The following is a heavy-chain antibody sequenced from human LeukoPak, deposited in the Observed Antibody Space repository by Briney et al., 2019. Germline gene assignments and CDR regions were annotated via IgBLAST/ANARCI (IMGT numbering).Heavy chain of an antibody. D-gene: IGHD4-23*01. V-gene: IGHV4-59*02. CDR3: ARAYGGNSQYFQH. Sequence: SETLSLTCTISGGSVSDYYWSWIRQSPGKGLEWIGYIYHTGSTSYSPSLKSRVTISADTSQKQFSLKLSSVTAADTAVYYCARAYGGNSQYFQHWGQGTLVTVSS. J-gene: IGHJ1*01. CDR2: IYHTGST. CDR1: GGSVSDYY.